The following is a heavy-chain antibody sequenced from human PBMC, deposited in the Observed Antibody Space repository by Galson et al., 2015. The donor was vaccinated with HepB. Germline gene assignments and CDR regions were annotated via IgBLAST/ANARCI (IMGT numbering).Heavy chain of an antibody. CDR1: GYTFTSYY. V-gene: IGHV1-46*03. CDR3: AREVPDSGYDYGYYFDY. CDR2: INPSGGST. J-gene: IGHJ4*02. Sequence: SVKVSCKASGYTFTSYYMHWVRQAPGQGLEWMGIINPSGGSTSYAQKFQGRVTMTRDTSTSTVYMELSSLRSEDTAVYYCAREVPDSGYDYGYYFDYWGQGTLVTVSS. D-gene: IGHD5-12*01.